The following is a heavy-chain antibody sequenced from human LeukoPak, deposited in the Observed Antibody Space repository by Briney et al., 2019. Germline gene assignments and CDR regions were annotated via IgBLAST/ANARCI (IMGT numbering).Heavy chain of an antibody. CDR3: TTDSGSISDTLDY. CDR2: IKSITDGGTT. CDR1: GFILSNAW. Sequence: GGSLRLSCAASGFILSNAWMSGVRQAPGKGLEWVGRIKSITDGGTTDYAAPVKGRFTISRDDSKNTLYLQINSLKTEDTAVYYCTTDSGSISDTLDYWGQGTLVTVSS. J-gene: IGHJ4*02. D-gene: IGHD2-15*01. V-gene: IGHV3-15*01.